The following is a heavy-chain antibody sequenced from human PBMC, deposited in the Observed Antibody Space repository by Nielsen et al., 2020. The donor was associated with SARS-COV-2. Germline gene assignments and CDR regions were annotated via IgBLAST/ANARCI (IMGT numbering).Heavy chain of an antibody. CDR1: GGSISSSSYY. J-gene: IGHJ6*02. D-gene: IGHD6-19*01. Sequence: SETLSLTCTVSGGSISSSSYYWGWIRQPPGKGLEWIGSIYYSGITYYNPSLKSRVTISVDTSKNQFSLKLSSVTAADTAVYYCATRIAVAGDYYYYGMDVWGQGTTVTVSS. CDR2: IYYSGIT. V-gene: IGHV4-39*01. CDR3: ATRIAVAGDYYYYGMDV.